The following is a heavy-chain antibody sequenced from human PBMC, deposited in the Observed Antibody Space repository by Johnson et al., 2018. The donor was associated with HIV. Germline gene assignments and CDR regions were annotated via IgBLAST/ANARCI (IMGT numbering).Heavy chain of an antibody. CDR1: GLTVSSNF. D-gene: IGHD5-18*01. V-gene: IGHV3-53*01. J-gene: IGHJ3*02. CDR3: ARVEYSYGNSHGFDI. CDR2: IYSGGST. Sequence: EVLLLESGGGLVQPGGSLRLSCAASGLTVSSNFMTWVRQAPGKGLEWVSVIYSGGSTYYADSVKGRFTISRDNSKNTLYLQMNSVRVEDTAVYYCARVEYSYGNSHGFDIWGQGTMVTVSS.